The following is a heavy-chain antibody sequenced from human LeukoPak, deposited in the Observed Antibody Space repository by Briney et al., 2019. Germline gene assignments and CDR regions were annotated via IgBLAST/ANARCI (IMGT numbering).Heavy chain of an antibody. CDR1: GFTFSSYA. Sequence: GGSLRLSCAASGFTFSSYAMSWVRQAPGKGLEWVSAISGSGGSTYYADSVKGRFTISRDNSKNTLYLQMNSLRAEDAAVYYCAKYSIVVVPAGSMDVWGQGTTVTVSS. D-gene: IGHD2-2*01. J-gene: IGHJ6*02. CDR3: AKYSIVVVPAGSMDV. V-gene: IGHV3-23*01. CDR2: ISGSGGST.